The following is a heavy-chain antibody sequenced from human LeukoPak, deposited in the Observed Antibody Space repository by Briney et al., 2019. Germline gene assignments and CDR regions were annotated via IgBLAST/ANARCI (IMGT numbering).Heavy chain of an antibody. V-gene: IGHV3-74*03. D-gene: IGHD3-10*01. CDR1: GVSLRSHW. CDR2: IRPDGSRA. Sequence: GGSLRLSCAASGVSLRSHWIYCVRQAPRKGLEWISQIRPDGSRATYADSVEGRFSISRDKAKNTLYLQMNSMRAEDTAVYYCAGWFGDPLSHWGQGALVTVSS. J-gene: IGHJ4*02. CDR3: AGWFGDPLSH.